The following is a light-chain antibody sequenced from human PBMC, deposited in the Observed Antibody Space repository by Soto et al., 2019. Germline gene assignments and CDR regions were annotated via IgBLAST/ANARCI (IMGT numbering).Light chain of an antibody. J-gene: IGKJ2*01. CDR3: QRYNYRRYT. V-gene: IGKV3-20*01. Sequence: IVMTQSPCTLSASPGERATLSCRASQTIRTNYLAWDRQKPGQAPGLLIYDAYSRATGIPDRFSGSGSGTDLALSLSILGPEAYAVESCQRYNYRRYTLGQGTKVDIK. CDR2: DAY. CDR1: QTIRTNY.